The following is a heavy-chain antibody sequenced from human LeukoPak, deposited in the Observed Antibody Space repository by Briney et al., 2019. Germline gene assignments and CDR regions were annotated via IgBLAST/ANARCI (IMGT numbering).Heavy chain of an antibody. CDR3: ARSSDSSSLQYFQH. D-gene: IGHD6-6*01. V-gene: IGHV3-11*01. CDR1: GFTFTDYF. Sequence: GGSLRLSCVASGFTFTDYFMNWIRQAPGKGLEWVSSISISGSTIYYADSVKGRFTISRDNAKNSLYLQMNSLRAEDTAVYYCARSSDSSSLQYFQHWGQGTLVTVSS. J-gene: IGHJ1*01. CDR2: ISISGSTI.